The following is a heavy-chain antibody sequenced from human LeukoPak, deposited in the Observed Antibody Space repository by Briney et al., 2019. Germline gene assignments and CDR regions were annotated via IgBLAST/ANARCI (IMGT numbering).Heavy chain of an antibody. Sequence: SVKVSCKASGGTLSSYTISWVRQAPGQGLEWMGRIIPILGIANYAQKFQGRVTITADKSTSTAYMELSSLRSEDTAVYYCARDPTTVTTSFDYWGQGTLVTVSS. CDR2: IIPILGIA. CDR1: GGTLSSYT. D-gene: IGHD4-17*01. CDR3: ARDPTTVTTSFDY. V-gene: IGHV1-69*04. J-gene: IGHJ4*02.